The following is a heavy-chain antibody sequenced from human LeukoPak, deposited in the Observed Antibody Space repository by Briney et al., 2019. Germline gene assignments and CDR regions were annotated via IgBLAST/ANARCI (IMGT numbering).Heavy chain of an antibody. CDR2: IYPGDSDT. J-gene: IGHJ4*02. CDR1: GYSFTNYW. D-gene: IGHD1-14*01. Sequence: GESLQISCKGSGYSFTNYWIGWVRQLPGKGLEWMGIIYPGDSDTRYSPSFQGQVTISADKSISTAYLQWSSLKASDTAMYYCARHNREYASDSPLDYWGQGTLVSVSS. CDR3: ARHNREYASDSPLDY. V-gene: IGHV5-51*01.